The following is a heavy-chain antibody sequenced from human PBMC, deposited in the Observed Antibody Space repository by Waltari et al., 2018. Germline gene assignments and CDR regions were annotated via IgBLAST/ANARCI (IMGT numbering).Heavy chain of an antibody. Sequence: QVQLQESGPGLVKPSQTLSLTCPVSGGSISSGGYYWSWIRQHPGKGLEWIGYIYYSGRTYYNPSLKSRVTISVDTSKNQFSLKLSAVTAADTAVYYCARGTGEAFDYWGQGTLVTVSS. CDR3: ARGTGEAFDY. D-gene: IGHD7-27*01. J-gene: IGHJ4*02. CDR2: IYYSGRT. CDR1: GGSISSGGYY. V-gene: IGHV4-31*03.